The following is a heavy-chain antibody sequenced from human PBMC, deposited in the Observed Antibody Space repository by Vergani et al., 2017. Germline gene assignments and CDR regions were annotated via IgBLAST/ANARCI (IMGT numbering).Heavy chain of an antibody. J-gene: IGHJ4*02. V-gene: IGHV3-7*01. CDR2: IKQDGREK. Sequence: EVQLVESGGGLVQPGGSLRLSCAASGFTFSSYWMSWVRQAPGKGLEWVANIKQDGREKYYVDSVKGRFTISRDNAKNSLYLQMNSLRAEDTAVYYCASTSTSVLPGTTGPYWGQGTLVTVSS. CDR1: GFTFSSYW. D-gene: IGHD2-2*01. CDR3: ASTSTSVLPGTTGPY.